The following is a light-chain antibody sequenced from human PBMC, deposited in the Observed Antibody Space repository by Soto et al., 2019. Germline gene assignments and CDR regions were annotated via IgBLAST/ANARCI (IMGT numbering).Light chain of an antibody. CDR3: AAWDDSLSGQGV. CDR2: RNN. V-gene: IGLV1-47*01. CDR1: SSNIGSNY. J-gene: IGLJ2*01. Sequence: QSVLTQPPSASGTPGQRVTISCSGSSSNIGSNYVYWYQQLPGTAPKLLIYRNNQRPSGVPDRFSGSKSGTSASLAISGLRSEDEADYYCAAWDDSLSGQGVFGGGTKGTVL.